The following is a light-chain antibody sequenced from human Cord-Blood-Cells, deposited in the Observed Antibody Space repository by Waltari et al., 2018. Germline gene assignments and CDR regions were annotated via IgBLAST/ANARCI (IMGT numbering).Light chain of an antibody. V-gene: IGKV3-20*01. CDR1: QSVSSSS. J-gene: IGKJ4*01. CDR2: GAS. CDR3: QQYGSSPLT. Sequence: EIVLTQSPGTRSLSPGERATLSCRASQSVSSSSLSWYQQKPGQSPRLLIYGASSRATGIPDRFSGSGSGTDFTLTISRLEPEDFAVYYCQQYGSSPLTFGGGTKVEIK.